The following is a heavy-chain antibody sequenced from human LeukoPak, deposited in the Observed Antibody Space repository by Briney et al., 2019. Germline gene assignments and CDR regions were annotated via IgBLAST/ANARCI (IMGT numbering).Heavy chain of an antibody. D-gene: IGHD6-13*01. CDR3: ARDFMYSGNCAGC. Sequence: GGSLRLSCAASGFTFSSYNMNWVRQAPGKGLEWVSSITSGSSYIYYADSVKGRFTISRDNAKNSLYLQMNSLRAEDTAVYYCARDFMYSGNCAGCWGQGTLVTVSS. J-gene: IGHJ4*02. CDR2: ITSGSSYI. CDR1: GFTFSSYN. V-gene: IGHV3-21*01.